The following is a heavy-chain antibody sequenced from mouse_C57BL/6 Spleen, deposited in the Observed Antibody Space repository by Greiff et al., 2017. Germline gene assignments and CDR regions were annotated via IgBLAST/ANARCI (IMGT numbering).Heavy chain of an antibody. CDR2: IDPETGGT. J-gene: IGHJ2*01. D-gene: IGHD1-1*01. CDR3: TREGRVITTVLDY. Sequence: QVHVKQSGAELVRPGASVTLSCKASGYTFTDYEMHWVKQTPVHGLEWIGAIDPETGGTAYNQKFKGKAILTADKSSSTAYMELRSLTSEDSAVYYCTREGRVITTVLDYWGQGTTLTVSS. CDR1: GYTFTDYE. V-gene: IGHV1-15*01.